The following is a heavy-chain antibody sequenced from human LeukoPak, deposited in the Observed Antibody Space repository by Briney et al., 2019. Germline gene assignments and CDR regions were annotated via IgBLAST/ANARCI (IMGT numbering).Heavy chain of an antibody. V-gene: IGHV4-30-2*01. D-gene: IGHD3-22*01. Sequence: SETLSPTCAVSGGSISSGGYSWSWIRQPPGKGLEWIGYIYHSGSTYYNPSLKSRVTISVDRSKNQFSLKLSSVTAADTAVYYCAAGEGYSYPTPYYWGQGTLVTVSS. CDR1: GGSISSGGYS. J-gene: IGHJ4*02. CDR2: IYHSGST. CDR3: AAGEGYSYPTPYY.